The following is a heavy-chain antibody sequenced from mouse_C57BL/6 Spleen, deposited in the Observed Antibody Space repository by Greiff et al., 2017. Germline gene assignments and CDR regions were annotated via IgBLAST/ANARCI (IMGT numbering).Heavy chain of an antibody. V-gene: IGHV1-4*01. J-gene: IGHJ2*01. CDR3: SRWDFITTVVAVDY. D-gene: IGHD1-1*01. Sequence: QVQLQQSGAELVRPGASVKMSCKASGYTFTSYSMHWVKQRPGQGLEWIGYINPSSGYTKYNPKFKDKATLTADKSSSTAYLQLSSLTSEDSAVYYYSRWDFITTVVAVDYWGQGTTLTVSS. CDR2: INPSSGYT. CDR1: GYTFTSYS.